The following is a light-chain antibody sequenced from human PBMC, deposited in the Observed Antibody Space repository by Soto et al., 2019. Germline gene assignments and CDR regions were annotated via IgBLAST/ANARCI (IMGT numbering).Light chain of an antibody. CDR2: EVS. Sequence: QSVLTQPVSVSGSPGQSITISCTGTSSDVGTYNFVSWYQQHPGKAPKLMIYEVSSRPSGVSNRFSGSKSGNTASLTISGLQAEDEADYYCSSYSSTSTPWVFGGGTKLTVL. V-gene: IGLV2-14*01. CDR3: SSYSSTSTPWV. J-gene: IGLJ3*02. CDR1: SSDVGTYNF.